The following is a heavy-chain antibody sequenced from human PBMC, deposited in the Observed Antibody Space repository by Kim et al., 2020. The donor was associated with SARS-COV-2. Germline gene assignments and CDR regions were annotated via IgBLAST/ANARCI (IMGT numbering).Heavy chain of an antibody. CDR1: GFTFSSYG. D-gene: IGHD5-18*01. CDR2: ISYDGSNK. Sequence: GGSLRLSCAASGFTFSSYGMHWVRQAPGKGLEWVAVISYDGSNKYYADSVKGRFTISRDNSKNTLYLQMNSLRAEDTAVYYCAKAFRAVNTAMTTFGYYYYYMDVWGKGTTVTVSS. CDR3: AKAFRAVNTAMTTFGYYYYYMDV. J-gene: IGHJ6*03. V-gene: IGHV3-30*18.